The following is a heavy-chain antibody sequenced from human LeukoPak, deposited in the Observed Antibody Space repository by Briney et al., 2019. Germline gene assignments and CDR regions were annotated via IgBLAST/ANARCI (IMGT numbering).Heavy chain of an antibody. Sequence: GESLKISCKGSGYSFTSYWIAWVRQMPGKGLEWMGIIYPGDSDTTYSPSLQGQVTISADKSISTAYLQWSSLKASDTAIYYCARQRSYSSLGYWGQGTLVTVSS. CDR1: GYSFTSYW. CDR3: ARQRSYSSLGY. CDR2: IYPGDSDT. V-gene: IGHV5-51*01. J-gene: IGHJ4*02. D-gene: IGHD3-10*01.